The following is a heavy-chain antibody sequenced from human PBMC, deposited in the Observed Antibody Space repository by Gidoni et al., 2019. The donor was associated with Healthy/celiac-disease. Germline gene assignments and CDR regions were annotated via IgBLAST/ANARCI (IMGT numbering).Heavy chain of an antibody. CDR2: ISSSSSYI. D-gene: IGHD6-6*01. CDR1: GFTFSSYS. CDR3: ARGIAARTPDAFDI. J-gene: IGHJ3*02. V-gene: IGHV3-21*01. Sequence: DVQLVESGGGLVKPGGSLRLSCAASGFTFSSYSMNWVRQAPGKGLEWVSSISSSSSYIYYADSVKGRFTISRDNAKNSLYLQMNSLRAEDTAVYYCARGIAARTPDAFDIWGQGTMVTVSS.